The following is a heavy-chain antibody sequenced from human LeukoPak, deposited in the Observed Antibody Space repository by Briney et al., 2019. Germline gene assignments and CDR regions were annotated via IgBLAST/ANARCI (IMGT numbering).Heavy chain of an antibody. CDR3: AYYCTTTTCYKKNYMDV. CDR2: INPNSGVT. CDR1: GYTFNGYY. J-gene: IGHJ6*03. D-gene: IGHD2-2*02. Sequence: ASVKVSCKASGYTFNGYYLHWVRQAPRQGLEWMGWINPNSGVTYYAQNFQGRVTMTWDTSITTAYMELSRLRSDDTAVYYCAYYCTTTTCYKKNYMDVWDKGATVTVSS. V-gene: IGHV1-2*02.